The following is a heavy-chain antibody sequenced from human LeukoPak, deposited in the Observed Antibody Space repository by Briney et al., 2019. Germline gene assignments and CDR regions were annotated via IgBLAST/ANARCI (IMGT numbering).Heavy chain of an antibody. CDR1: GFTFGSYS. Sequence: GGSLRLSCAASGFTFGSYSMNWVRQAPGKGLEWVSSISSSSSYIYYADSVKGRFTISRDNAKNSLYLQMNSLRAEDTAVYYCATLFRDYGDSGLSVFDYWGQGTLVTVSS. J-gene: IGHJ4*02. CDR2: ISSSSSYI. CDR3: ATLFRDYGDSGLSVFDY. D-gene: IGHD4-17*01. V-gene: IGHV3-21*01.